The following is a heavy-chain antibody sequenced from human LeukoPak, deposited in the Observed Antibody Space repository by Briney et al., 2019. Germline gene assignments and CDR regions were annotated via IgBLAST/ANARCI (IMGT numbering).Heavy chain of an antibody. J-gene: IGHJ6*02. CDR3: ARVLRLWYYYYGMDV. D-gene: IGHD2-21*01. Sequence: SETLSLTCTVSGGSISSGDYYWIWIRQPPGKGLEWIGYIYYTGSTYYNPSLKSRVTISVDTSKNQFSLKLSSVTAADTAVYYRARVLRLWYYYYGMDVWGQGTTVTVSS. V-gene: IGHV4-30-4*01. CDR1: GGSISSGDYY. CDR2: IYYTGST.